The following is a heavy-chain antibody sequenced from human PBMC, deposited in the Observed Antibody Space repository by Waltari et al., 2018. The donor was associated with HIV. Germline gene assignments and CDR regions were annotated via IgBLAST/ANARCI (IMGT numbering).Heavy chain of an antibody. CDR2: ISSSGSTI. CDR3: ARDGSSYYGLDY. CDR1: GFTFSTYE. Sequence: EVQVVESGGGLVQPGGSLRLSCAASGFTFSTYEMNLVRQAPGKGLGWVSYISSSGSTIYYADSVKGRFTISRDNAKNSLYLQMNSLRAEDTAVYFCARDGSSYYGLDYWGRGTLVTVSS. J-gene: IGHJ4*02. D-gene: IGHD1-26*01. V-gene: IGHV3-48*03.